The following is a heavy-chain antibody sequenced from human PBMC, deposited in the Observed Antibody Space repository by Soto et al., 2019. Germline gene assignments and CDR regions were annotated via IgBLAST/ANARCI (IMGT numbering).Heavy chain of an antibody. V-gene: IGHV6-1*01. Sequence: QVQLQQSGPGLVKPSQTLSLTCAISGDSVSSNSAVWNWIRQSPSRGLEWLGRTYYRSIWQTEYEVYVKLRMTINPDASTNLFSLQLNFVTPEDTAMYYCARLVGNSWLDHWGQGTLVTVSS. CDR3: ARLVGNSWLDH. CDR2: TYYRSIWQT. D-gene: IGHD6-6*01. J-gene: IGHJ5*02. CDR1: GDSVSSNSAV.